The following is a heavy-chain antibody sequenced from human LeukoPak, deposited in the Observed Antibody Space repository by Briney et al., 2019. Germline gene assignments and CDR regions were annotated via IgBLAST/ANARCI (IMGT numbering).Heavy chain of an antibody. CDR2: IYYSGST. Sequence: SQTLSLTCTVSGGSISSGGYYWSWIRQHPGKGLEWIGYIYYSGSTYYNPSLKSRVTISVDTPKNLFSLKLSSVTAADTAVYYCARDSLSCSSTSCSWNWFDPWGQGTLVTVSS. CDR1: GGSISSGGYY. CDR3: ARDSLSCSSTSCSWNWFDP. V-gene: IGHV4-31*03. D-gene: IGHD2-2*01. J-gene: IGHJ5*02.